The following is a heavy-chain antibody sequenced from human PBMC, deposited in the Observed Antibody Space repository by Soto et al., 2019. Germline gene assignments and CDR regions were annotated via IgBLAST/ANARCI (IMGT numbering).Heavy chain of an antibody. CDR2: VDPEDGET. J-gene: IGHJ6*02. D-gene: IGHD1-26*01. CDR3: AKEGGIATLGRVHGSYYYYPLDV. V-gene: IGHV1-24*01. CDR1: GETVNQLS. Sequence: AVKVSRTVCGETVNQLSIHLWRQAPGIWLEFLGGVDPEDGETVYAQKFQGRVTMTKDTSTDTAYMELSGLRPEDSAVYYCAKEGGIATLGRVHGSYYYYPLDVWGQGTTVTVSS.